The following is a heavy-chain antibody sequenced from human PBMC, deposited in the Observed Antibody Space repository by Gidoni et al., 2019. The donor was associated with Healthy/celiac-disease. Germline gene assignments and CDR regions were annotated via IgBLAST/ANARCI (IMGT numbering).Heavy chain of an antibody. Sequence: EVQLVESGGGLVQPGESLRPPCAASGLPFSSYAMSWVRQAPGKGLEWVSAISGSGGSTYYADSVKGRFTISRDNSKNTLYLQMNSLRAEDTAVYYCAKDVGATTSYYYGMDVWGQGTTVTVSS. J-gene: IGHJ6*02. V-gene: IGHV3-23*04. D-gene: IGHD1-26*01. CDR2: ISGSGGST. CDR3: AKDVGATTSYYYGMDV. CDR1: GLPFSSYA.